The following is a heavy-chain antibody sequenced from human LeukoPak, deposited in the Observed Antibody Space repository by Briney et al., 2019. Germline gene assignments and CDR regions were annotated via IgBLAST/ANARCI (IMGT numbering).Heavy chain of an antibody. CDR2: IKKDGSEK. Sequence: GGSLRLSCAASGFTFSSYWMTWVRQAPGKGLEWVANIKKDGSEKYYVDAVKGRFTISRDNAKTSLYLQMNSLRAEDTAVYYCARDLSGVTGYTYGRGIDYWGQGTLVTVSS. D-gene: IGHD5-18*01. CDR3: ARDLSGVTGYTYGRGIDY. CDR1: GFTFSSYW. J-gene: IGHJ4*02. V-gene: IGHV3-7*01.